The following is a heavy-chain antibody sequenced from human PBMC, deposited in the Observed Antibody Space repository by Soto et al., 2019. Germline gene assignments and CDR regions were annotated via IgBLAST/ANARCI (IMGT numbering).Heavy chain of an antibody. J-gene: IGHJ5*01. CDR1: GYSFTTYW. Sequence: DVQLAQSGAEVKKHGESLRITCEASGYSFTTYWISWVRQMPGKGLEWMGAIDPRDSYTKYSPSFQGHVTISVDKSISTAYLQWNSLNASDTAIYHCAREKSDLELFNWLDSWGQGTLVTVSS. D-gene: IGHD1-7*01. CDR3: AREKSDLELFNWLDS. CDR2: IDPRDSYT. V-gene: IGHV5-10-1*03.